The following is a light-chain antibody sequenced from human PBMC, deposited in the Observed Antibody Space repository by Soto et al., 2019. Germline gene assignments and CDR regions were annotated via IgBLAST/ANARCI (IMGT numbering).Light chain of an antibody. J-gene: IGKJ2*01. V-gene: IGKV1-39*01. Sequence: DIQMTQSPSSLSASLGDRVTIICRASQSIGSSLIWYQQKPGTAPRVLIYGASSLHSGVPSRFSGSGSGTYFTLTITSLQPEDFATYFCQQSYRSPDTFGQGTRLNI. CDR3: QQSYRSPDT. CDR2: GAS. CDR1: QSIGSS.